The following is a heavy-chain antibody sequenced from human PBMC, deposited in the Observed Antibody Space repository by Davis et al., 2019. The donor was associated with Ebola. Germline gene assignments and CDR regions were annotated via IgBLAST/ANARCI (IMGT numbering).Heavy chain of an antibody. CDR2: IKQDGSEK. D-gene: IGHD3-9*01. CDR3: ARGTRHFDWLLPRGYFDY. V-gene: IGHV3-7*01. Sequence: GESLKISCAASGFTFSSYWMSWVRQAPGKGLEWVANIKQDGSEKYYVDSVKGRFTISRDNSKNTLYLQMNSLRAEDTAVYYCARGTRHFDWLLPRGYFDYWGQGTLVTVSS. CDR1: GFTFSSYW. J-gene: IGHJ4*02.